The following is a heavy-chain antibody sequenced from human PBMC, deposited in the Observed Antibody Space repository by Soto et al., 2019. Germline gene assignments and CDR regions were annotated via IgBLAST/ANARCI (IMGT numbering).Heavy chain of an antibody. CDR2: INNGDSST. Sequence: PGGSLRLSCAASGFTFGNWWMHWVRQAPGKGLVWVSRINNGDSSTNYADSEKGRFTVSRDNAKDSLYLQMSSLRAEDTAVYYCARILRYNILAPHHGMDVWGQGTPVTVSS. D-gene: IGHD5-12*01. CDR3: ARILRYNILAPHHGMDV. CDR1: GFTFGNWW. V-gene: IGHV3-74*01. J-gene: IGHJ6*02.